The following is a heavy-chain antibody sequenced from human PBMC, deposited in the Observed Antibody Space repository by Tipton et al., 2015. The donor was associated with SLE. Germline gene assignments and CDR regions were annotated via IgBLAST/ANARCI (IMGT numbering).Heavy chain of an antibody. CDR2: IYYSGST. CDR1: GGSISSYY. D-gene: IGHD1-26*01. CDR3: ARAGGGATRNWFDP. Sequence: TLSLTCTVSGGSISSYYWSWIRQPPGKGLEWIGYIYYSGSTNYNPSLKSRVTMSVDTSKNQFFLNLSSVTAADTALYYCARAGGGATRNWFDPWGQGTLVTVSS. J-gene: IGHJ5*02. V-gene: IGHV4-59*08.